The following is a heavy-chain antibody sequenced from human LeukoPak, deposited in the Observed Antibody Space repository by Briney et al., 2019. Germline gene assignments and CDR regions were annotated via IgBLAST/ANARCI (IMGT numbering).Heavy chain of an antibody. D-gene: IGHD1-26*01. CDR1: GFTFSSYW. CDR2: IKQDGSEK. Sequence: GGSLRLSCAASGFTFSSYWMSWVRQAPGKGLEWVANIKQDGSEKYYVDSVKGRFTISRDNAKNSLYLQMNSLRAEDTAVYYCAREATEAGGSYYYYYGMDVWGQGTTVTVSS. V-gene: IGHV3-7*01. J-gene: IGHJ6*02. CDR3: AREATEAGGSYYYYYGMDV.